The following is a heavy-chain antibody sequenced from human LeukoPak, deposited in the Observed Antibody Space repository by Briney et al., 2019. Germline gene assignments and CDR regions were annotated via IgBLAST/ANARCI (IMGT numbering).Heavy chain of an antibody. CDR3: AKELARLLWFGELAPFDY. V-gene: IGHV3-30*02. J-gene: IGHJ4*02. Sequence: PGGSLRLSCAASGFTFSKYGMHWVRQAPGEGLEWVTFIRYDGINKYYADSLKGRFTISRDNSKNTLYLQMNSLRAEDTAVYYCAKELARLLWFGELAPFDYWGQGTLVTVSS. D-gene: IGHD3-10*01. CDR1: GFTFSKYG. CDR2: IRYDGINK.